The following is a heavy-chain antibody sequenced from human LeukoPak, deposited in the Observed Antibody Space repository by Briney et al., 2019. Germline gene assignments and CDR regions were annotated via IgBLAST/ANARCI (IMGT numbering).Heavy chain of an antibody. CDR1: GYTFTSYA. D-gene: IGHD3-10*01. Sequence: ASVKVSCKASGYTFTSYAMHWVRQAPGQRLEWIGWINAGNGNTKYSQKFQGRVTIARDTSASTAYMELSSLRSEDTAVYYCARVGYYGSGSYYNDYGMDVWGQGTTVTVSS. CDR3: ARVGYYGSGSYYNDYGMDV. J-gene: IGHJ6*02. V-gene: IGHV1-3*01. CDR2: INAGNGNT.